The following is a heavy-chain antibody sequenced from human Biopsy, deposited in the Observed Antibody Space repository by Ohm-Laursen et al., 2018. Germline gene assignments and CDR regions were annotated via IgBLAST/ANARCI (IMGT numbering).Heavy chain of an antibody. CDR3: TRLAYYYYYGMDV. Sequence: SLRFSCAAFGFTFNSHEMNWVRQAPGKGLEWISYITGISSTIYYADSVKGRFTISRDNAKNSLYLQMNSLRAEDTAVYYCTRLAYYYYYGMDVWGQGTTVTVSS. J-gene: IGHJ6*02. D-gene: IGHD2-21*01. V-gene: IGHV3-48*03. CDR2: ITGISSTI. CDR1: GFTFNSHE.